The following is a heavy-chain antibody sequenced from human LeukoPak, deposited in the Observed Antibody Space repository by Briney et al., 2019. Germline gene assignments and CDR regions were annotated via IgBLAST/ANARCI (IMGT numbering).Heavy chain of an antibody. D-gene: IGHD2-21*01. CDR3: ASSGWGSYYYYYYMDV. Sequence: GGSLRLSCAASGFTISSYWMSWVRQAPGKGLEGVANLKQDGSEKYYVDSVKGRFTISRDNAKNSLYLQMNSLRAEDTAVYYCASSGWGSYYYYYYMDVWGKGTTVTVSS. J-gene: IGHJ6*03. V-gene: IGHV3-7*01. CDR2: LKQDGSEK. CDR1: GFTISSYW.